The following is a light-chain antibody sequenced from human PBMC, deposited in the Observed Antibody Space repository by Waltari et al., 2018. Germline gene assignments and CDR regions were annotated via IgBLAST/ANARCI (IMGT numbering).Light chain of an antibody. V-gene: IGKV1-5*03. J-gene: IGKJ2*01. Sequence: DSQMTQSPSTLSASVGDRVTITCRASQSISSWLAWYQQKPGKAPKLLIYKASSLESGVPSRFSGSGSGTEFTLTISSLQPDDFATYYCQQYNSYSYTFGQGTNLETK. CDR1: QSISSW. CDR3: QQYNSYSYT. CDR2: KAS.